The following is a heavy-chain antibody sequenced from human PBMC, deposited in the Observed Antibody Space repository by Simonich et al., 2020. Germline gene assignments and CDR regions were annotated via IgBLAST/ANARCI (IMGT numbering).Heavy chain of an antibody. CDR3: ARHAGFAFDI. J-gene: IGHJ3*02. CDR2: IYFSGST. V-gene: IGHV4-39*01. Sequence: QLQLQESGPGLVKPSETLSLTCTVSGGSISSSSYYWGWIRQPPGKGLEWIGSIYFSGSTYYNPTLKRRVTISVDTSKNQFSLKLSSVTAADTAVYYCARHAGFAFDIWGQGTMVTVSS. CDR1: GGSISSSSYY. D-gene: IGHD6-13*01.